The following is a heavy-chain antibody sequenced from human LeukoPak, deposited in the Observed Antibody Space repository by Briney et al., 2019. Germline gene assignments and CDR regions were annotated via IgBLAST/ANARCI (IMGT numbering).Heavy chain of an antibody. CDR3: AKDVHSAVAEYYSEY. D-gene: IGHD6-19*01. CDR2: IAHDGINK. J-gene: IGHJ4*02. CDR1: GFTFSSYA. Sequence: PGGSLRLSCAASGFTFSSYAMRWVRPAPGKGLEWGALIAHDGINKYYADSVKGRFTTSRDNSKNTLYLQMNSLRAEDTAIYYCAKDVHSAVAEYYSEYWGQGTLVTVSS. V-gene: IGHV3-30*18.